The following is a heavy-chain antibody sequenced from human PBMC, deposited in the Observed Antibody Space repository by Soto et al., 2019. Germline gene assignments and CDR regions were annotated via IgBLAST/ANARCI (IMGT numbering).Heavy chain of an antibody. J-gene: IGHJ4*02. D-gene: IGHD6-13*01. Sequence: PSETLSLTCAVSGGSISSGGYSWSWIRQPPGKGLESIGYLYYGRSANYNPSLKSRVTLSVDTSTNQCSLTLSSMTAADTAVYYCAKYTYTSSLDYWGQGTLVTVSS. V-gene: IGHV4-61*08. CDR2: LYYGRSA. CDR1: GGSISSGGYS. CDR3: AKYTYTSSLDY.